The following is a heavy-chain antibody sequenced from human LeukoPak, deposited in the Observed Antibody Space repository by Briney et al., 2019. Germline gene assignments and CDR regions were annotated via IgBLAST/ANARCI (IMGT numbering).Heavy chain of an antibody. CDR2: INSDGSST. D-gene: IGHD3-3*01. V-gene: IGHV3-74*01. CDR1: GFTFSSYW. CDR3: ARDWVLGDFWSGNGMDV. J-gene: IGHJ6*02. Sequence: QAGGSLRLSCAASGFTFSSYWMHWVRHAPGKGPVWVSRINSDGSSTSYADSVKGRFTISRDNAKNTLYLQMNSLRAEDTAVYYCARDWVLGDFWSGNGMDVWGQGTTVTVSS.